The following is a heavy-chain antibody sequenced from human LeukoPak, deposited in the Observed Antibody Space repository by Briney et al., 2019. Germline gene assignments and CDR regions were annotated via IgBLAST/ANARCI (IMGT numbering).Heavy chain of an antibody. V-gene: IGHV3-64*01. CDR1: GFTFSSYA. CDR2: ISSRGGNT. CDR3: ARGVTTMY. D-gene: IGHD4-17*01. Sequence: PGGSLRLSCSASGFTFSSYAMHWVPQAPGKGLEYVSVISSRGGNTYYANSVNVRFTISRDNSKNTLYLQIGILRTDDMAVYYCARGVTTMYWGQGGLVTVSS. J-gene: IGHJ4*02.